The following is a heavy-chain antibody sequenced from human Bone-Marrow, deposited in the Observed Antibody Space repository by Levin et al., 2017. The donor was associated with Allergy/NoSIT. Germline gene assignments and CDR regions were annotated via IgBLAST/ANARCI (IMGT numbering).Heavy chain of an antibody. V-gene: IGHV3-49*03. D-gene: IGHD3-10*01. CDR2: IKSKAFGGTT. CDR1: GFTFGDYT. J-gene: IGHJ4*02. CDR3: AREKGTLWFGELLNDY. Sequence: GESLKISCTTSGFTFGDYTLSWFXQAXGKRLEWVGFIKSKAFGGTTDYAASVKGRFIISRDDAKSIAYLQMNSLKTEDTALYYCAREKGTLWFGELLNDYWGQGTLVTVSA.